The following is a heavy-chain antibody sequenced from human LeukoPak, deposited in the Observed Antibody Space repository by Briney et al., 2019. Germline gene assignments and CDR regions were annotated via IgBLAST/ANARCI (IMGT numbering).Heavy chain of an antibody. CDR2: INWNGGST. V-gene: IGHV3-20*01. CDR1: GFTFDDYG. CDR3: ARPQKDDSSGKRFEYYFDY. J-gene: IGHJ4*02. Sequence: GGSLRLSCAASGFTFDDYGMSWVRQAPGKGLEWVSGINWNGGSTGYADSVKGRFTISRDNAKNSLYLQMNSLRAEDTALYHCARPQKDDSSGKRFEYYFDYWGQGTLVTVSS. D-gene: IGHD3-22*01.